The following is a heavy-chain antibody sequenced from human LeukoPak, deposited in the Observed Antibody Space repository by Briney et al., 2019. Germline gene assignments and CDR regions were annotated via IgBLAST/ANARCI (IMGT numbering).Heavy chain of an antibody. Sequence: SQTLSLTCTVSGGSIRSSYWSWVRQPPGKGLEWIGYIDNSGSTNYNPSLKSRVTISLDTPKSQFSLKLSSVTAADTAVYYCARAPLYSGGSGWSIYYFYAMDVWGQGTTVTVSS. CDR3: ARAPLYSGGSGWSIYYFYAMDV. CDR1: GGSIRSSY. D-gene: IGHD6-19*01. CDR2: IDNSGST. J-gene: IGHJ6*02. V-gene: IGHV4-59*01.